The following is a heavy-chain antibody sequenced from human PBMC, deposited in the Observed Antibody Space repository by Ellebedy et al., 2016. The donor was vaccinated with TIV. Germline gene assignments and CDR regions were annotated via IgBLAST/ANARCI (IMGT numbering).Heavy chain of an antibody. CDR2: IYTSGST. D-gene: IGHD6-19*01. J-gene: IGHJ2*01. CDR3: TRHLTVAGRNYYFDL. Sequence: SETLSLTCSVSGASISSYYWTWIRQPAGKGLEWIGRIYTSGSTNYNPSLKSRVTMSVDTSKNQFSLRLTSVTAADMALYYCTRHLTVAGRNYYFDLWGRGTLVTVSS. V-gene: IGHV4-4*07. CDR1: GASISSYY.